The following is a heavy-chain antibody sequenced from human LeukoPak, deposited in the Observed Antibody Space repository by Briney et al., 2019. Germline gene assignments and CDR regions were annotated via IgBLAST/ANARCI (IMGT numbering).Heavy chain of an antibody. D-gene: IGHD3-10*01. CDR3: ARGDRVGSSGYYFDN. V-gene: IGHV4-59*02. J-gene: IGHJ4*02. CDR2: IYYSGST. CDR1: DGSVSPYY. Sequence: SETLSLTCTVSDGSVSPYYWSWVRQPPGKGLEWIGNIYYSGSTDSNPSLKSRVTFSVDTSKNQFSLKLSSVTGADTAVYYCARGDRVGSSGYYFDNWGQGTLSPPPQ.